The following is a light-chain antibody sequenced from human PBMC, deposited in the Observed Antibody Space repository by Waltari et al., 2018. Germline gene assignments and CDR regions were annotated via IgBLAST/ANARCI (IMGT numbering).Light chain of an antibody. CDR1: DSNIGAGYD. J-gene: IGLJ3*02. V-gene: IGLV1-40*01. CDR2: GNP. CDR3: QSYDRSLTGSWV. Sequence: QSVLTQPPSVSGAPGQRVTISCTGSDSNIGAGYDVHWYQQLPGTAPKLLIYGNPNRPSGVSDRFSGSKSGTSGSLAITGLQAEDEAYYYCQSYDRSLTGSWVFGGGTKLTVL.